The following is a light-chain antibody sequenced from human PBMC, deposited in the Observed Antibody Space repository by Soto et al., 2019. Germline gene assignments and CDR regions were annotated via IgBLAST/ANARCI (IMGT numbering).Light chain of an antibody. J-gene: IGKJ4*01. Sequence: EIVMTQSPATLSLSRGERASLSCRASQSVSSNLAWYQQKPGQTPRLLIYATSTRATGIPARFSGSGSGTEFTLTISSLQSEDFAVYYCQHYNNWPLTFGGGTKVDIK. CDR2: ATS. CDR3: QHYNNWPLT. CDR1: QSVSSN. V-gene: IGKV3-15*01.